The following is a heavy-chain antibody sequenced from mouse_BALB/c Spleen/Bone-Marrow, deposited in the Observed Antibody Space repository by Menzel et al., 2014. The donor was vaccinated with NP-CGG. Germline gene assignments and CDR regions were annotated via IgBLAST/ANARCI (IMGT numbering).Heavy chain of an antibody. V-gene: IGHV1-67*01. CDR2: ISTYSGNT. CDR1: GYTFTDYA. Sequence: QAQLKQSGPELVRPGVSVKISCKGSGYTFTDYAIHWVKQSPAKSLEWIGVISTYSGNTKYNQKFKDKATMTVDKSSSTAYMELARLTSEDSAIYYCARRTTGYAMDYWGQGTSVTVSS. J-gene: IGHJ4*01. CDR3: ARRTTGYAMDY.